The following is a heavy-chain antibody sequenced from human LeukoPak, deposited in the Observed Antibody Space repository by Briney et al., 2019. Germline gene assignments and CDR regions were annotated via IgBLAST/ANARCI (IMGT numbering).Heavy chain of an antibody. CDR1: GGSFSGYY. V-gene: IGHV4-34*01. D-gene: IGHD3-22*01. J-gene: IGHJ5*02. CDR3: ARTMIGFLVWSDP. Sequence: SETLSLTCAVYGGSFSGYYWSWIRQPPGKGLEWIGEINHSGSTNYNPSLKSRVTISVDTSKNQFSLKLSSVTAADTAVYYCARTMIGFLVWSDPWGQGTLVTVSS. CDR2: INHSGST.